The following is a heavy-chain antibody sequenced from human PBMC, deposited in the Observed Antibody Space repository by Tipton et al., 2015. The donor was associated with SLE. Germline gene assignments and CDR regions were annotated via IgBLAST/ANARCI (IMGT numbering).Heavy chain of an antibody. V-gene: IGHV4-59*01. CDR1: GGSISSYY. CDR3: ASSYDSSGSGYY. Sequence: GLVKPSETLSLTCTVSGGSISSYYWSWIRQPPGKGLEWIGYIYYSGSTNYNPSLKSRVTISVDTSKNQFSLKLSSVTAADTAVYYRASSYDSSGSGYYWGQGTLVTVSS. CDR2: IYYSGST. J-gene: IGHJ4*02. D-gene: IGHD3-22*01.